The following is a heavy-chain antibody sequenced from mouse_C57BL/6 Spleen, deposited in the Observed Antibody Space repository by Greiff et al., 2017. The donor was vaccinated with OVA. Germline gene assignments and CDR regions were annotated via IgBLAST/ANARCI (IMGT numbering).Heavy chain of an antibody. CDR2: IDPSDSYT. CDR1: GYTFTSYW. Sequence: QVQLQQPGAELVMPGASVKLSCKASGYTFTSYWMHWVKQRPGQGLEWIGEIDPSDSYTNYNQKFKGKSTLTVDKSSSTAYMQLSSLTSEDSAVYYCARAGGWYFDVWGTGTTVTGSS. J-gene: IGHJ1*03. V-gene: IGHV1-69*01. CDR3: ARAGGWYFDV.